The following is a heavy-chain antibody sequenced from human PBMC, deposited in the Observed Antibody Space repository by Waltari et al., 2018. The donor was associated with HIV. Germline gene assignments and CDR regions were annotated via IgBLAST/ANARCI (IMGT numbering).Heavy chain of an antibody. J-gene: IGHJ5*02. CDR3: AKGGYCSSTSCISWFAP. CDR1: GFSFNDYA. D-gene: IGHD2-2*01. Sequence: DVQLLDSGGGLVQPGGSLRLSCAASGFSFNDYAMNWVRQAPGKGREWVSGISGSGDGTYYADSVKGRFTISRDNSKNTLYLQMNSLRAEDTAVYYCAKGGYCSSTSCISWFAPWGQGTLVTVSS. CDR2: ISGSGDGT. V-gene: IGHV3-23*01.